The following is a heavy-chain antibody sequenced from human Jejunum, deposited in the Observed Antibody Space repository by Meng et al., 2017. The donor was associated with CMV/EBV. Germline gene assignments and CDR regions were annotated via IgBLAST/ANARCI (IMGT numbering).Heavy chain of an antibody. CDR2: IYHSGTT. V-gene: IGHV4-4*02. Sequence: VQLQESGPGMVKPSGTVSLTCTVSDDSISNNNWWTWVRQSPGNGLEWIGEIYHSGTTNYNPSLKSRVTISVDKSTNQFFLKMTSLTAADTAVYYCARKISSGYYLNWFDPWGRGTLAT. CDR3: ARKISSGYYLNWFDP. CDR1: DDSISNNNW. J-gene: IGHJ5*02. D-gene: IGHD3-22*01.